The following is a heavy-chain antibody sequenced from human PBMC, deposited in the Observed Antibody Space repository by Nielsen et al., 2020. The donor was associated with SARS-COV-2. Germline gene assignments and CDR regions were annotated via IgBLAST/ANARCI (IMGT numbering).Heavy chain of an antibody. Sequence: GGSLRLSCAASGFTFDDYAMHWVRQAPGKGLEWVSGISWNRGSIGYADSVKGRFTISRDNAKNSLYLQMNSLRAEDTALYYCAKDTGWGGDYYYGMDVWGQGTTVTVSS. CDR3: AKDTGWGGDYYYGMDV. CDR2: ISWNRGSI. CDR1: GFTFDDYA. V-gene: IGHV3-9*01. J-gene: IGHJ6*02. D-gene: IGHD3-16*01.